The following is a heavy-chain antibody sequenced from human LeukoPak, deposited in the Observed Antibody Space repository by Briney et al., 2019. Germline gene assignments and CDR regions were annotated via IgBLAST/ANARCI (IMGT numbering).Heavy chain of an antibody. CDR1: GFTFSNYA. CDR2: ISYDGSNK. CDR3: ARQVVPAENWFDP. J-gene: IGHJ5*02. D-gene: IGHD2-2*01. V-gene: IGHV3-30-3*01. Sequence: GGSLRLSCAASGFTFSNYAMHWVRQAPGKGLEWVAVISYDGSNKYYADSVKGRFTISRDNSKNTLYLQMNSLRAEDTAVYYCARQVVPAENWFDPWGQGTLVTVSS.